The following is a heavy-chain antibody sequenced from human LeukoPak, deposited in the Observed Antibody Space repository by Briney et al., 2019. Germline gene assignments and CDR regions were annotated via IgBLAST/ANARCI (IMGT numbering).Heavy chain of an antibody. V-gene: IGHV1-2*02. Sequence: ASVKVSCKASGYTFTGYYMHWVRQAPGQGLEWMGWINPNSGGTNYAQKFQGRVTMTRDTSISTAYMELSRLRSDDTAVYYCARFRGYCSSTSCYELDDWGQGTTVTVSS. CDR1: GYTFTGYY. CDR3: ARFRGYCSSTSCYELDD. D-gene: IGHD2-2*03. CDR2: INPNSGGT. J-gene: IGHJ6*02.